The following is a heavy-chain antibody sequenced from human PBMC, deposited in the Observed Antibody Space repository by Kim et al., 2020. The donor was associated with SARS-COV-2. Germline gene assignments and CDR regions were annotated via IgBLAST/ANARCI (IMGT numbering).Heavy chain of an antibody. CDR3: AKDQAESLGYYYGMDV. J-gene: IGHJ6*02. V-gene: IGHV3-23*01. Sequence: SVKGRFNISRDNSKNTLYLQMNSLRAEDTAVYYCAKDQAESLGYYYGMDVWGQGTTVTVSS.